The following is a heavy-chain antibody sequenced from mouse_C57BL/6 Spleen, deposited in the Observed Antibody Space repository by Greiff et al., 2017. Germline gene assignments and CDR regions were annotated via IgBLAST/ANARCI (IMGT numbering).Heavy chain of an antibody. J-gene: IGHJ1*03. CDR3: ARDYGSSYWYFDV. CDR2: IDPSDSYT. D-gene: IGHD1-1*01. Sequence: VQLQQPGAELVRPGTSVKLSCKASGYTFTSYWMHWVKQRPGQGLEWIGVIDPSDSYTNYNQKFKGKATLTVDTSSSTAYMQLSRLTSEDSAVYYCARDYGSSYWYFDVWGTGTTVTVSS. V-gene: IGHV1-59*01. CDR1: GYTFTSYW.